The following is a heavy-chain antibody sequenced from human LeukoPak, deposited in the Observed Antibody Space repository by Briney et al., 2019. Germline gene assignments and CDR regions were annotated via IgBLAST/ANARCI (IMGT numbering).Heavy chain of an antibody. CDR2: IYYSGST. J-gene: IGHJ4*02. Sequence: SETLSLTCTVSGGSISSYYWSWIRQPPGKGLEWIGYIYYSGSTNYNPSLKSRVTISVDTSKNQFSLKLSSVTAADTAVYYCARQSGSYRRSDYWGQGTLVTVSS. CDR3: ARQSGSYRRSDY. V-gene: IGHV4-59*08. D-gene: IGHD1-26*01. CDR1: GGSISSYY.